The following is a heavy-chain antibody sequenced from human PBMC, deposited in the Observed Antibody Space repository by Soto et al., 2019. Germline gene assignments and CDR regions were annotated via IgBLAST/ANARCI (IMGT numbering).Heavy chain of an antibody. D-gene: IGHD3-10*02. V-gene: IGHV1-3*01. CDR1: GYTFTDHS. J-gene: IGHJ4*01. CDR2: IIVSHEWP. CDR3: AGETEARVRGGY. Sequence: VQLVHSVTEVKEPGASVRVSCKAYGYTFTDHSIHWARQAPGQGLEGMGWIIVSHEWPRYAPQFHGRLTFETDTIGTTSYIHLTRLTREDSAVYCSAGETEARVRGGYWGNGT.